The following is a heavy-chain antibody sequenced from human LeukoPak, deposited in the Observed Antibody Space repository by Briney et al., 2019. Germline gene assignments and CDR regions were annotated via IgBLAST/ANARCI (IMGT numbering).Heavy chain of an antibody. Sequence: ASVKVPCKASGYTFTSYGISWVRQAPGQGLEWMGWISAYNGNTNYAQKLQGRVTVTTDTSTSTAYMELRSLRSDDTAVYYCAFEGVGDDAFDIWGQGTMVTVSS. J-gene: IGHJ3*02. CDR1: GYTFTSYG. V-gene: IGHV1-18*01. CDR3: AFEGVGDDAFDI. D-gene: IGHD3-9*01. CDR2: ISAYNGNT.